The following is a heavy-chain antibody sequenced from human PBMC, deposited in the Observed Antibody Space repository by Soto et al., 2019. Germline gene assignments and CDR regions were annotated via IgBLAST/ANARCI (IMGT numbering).Heavy chain of an antibody. CDR3: ARGYRGVPSRYEVNDAFDV. Sequence: EVQLVESGGGLVKPGGSLRLSCAGSGFTFNAYAMNWVRQAPGGGLEWVSSISSTSTYIYYADSVQGRFTISRDNAKNSLFLQLNSLRAEDTAVYYCARGYRGVPSRYEVNDAFDVWGRGTMVTVSS. J-gene: IGHJ3*01. V-gene: IGHV3-21*01. CDR2: ISSTSTYI. D-gene: IGHD3-10*01. CDR1: GFTFNAYA.